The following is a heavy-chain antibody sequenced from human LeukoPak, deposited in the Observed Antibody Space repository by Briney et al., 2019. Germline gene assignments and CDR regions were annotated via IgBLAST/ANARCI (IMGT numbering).Heavy chain of an antibody. J-gene: IGHJ6*02. CDR3: ARVGGGSSFVYYYYGMDV. CDR2: MNPNSGNT. D-gene: IGHD6-6*01. CDR1: GYTFTSYD. Sequence: ASVKVSCKASGYTFTSYDVNWVRQATGQGLEWMGWMNPNSGNTGYAQKFQGRVTMTRNTSISTAYMELSSLRSEDTAVYYCARVGGGSSFVYYYYGMDVWGQGTTVTVSS. V-gene: IGHV1-8*01.